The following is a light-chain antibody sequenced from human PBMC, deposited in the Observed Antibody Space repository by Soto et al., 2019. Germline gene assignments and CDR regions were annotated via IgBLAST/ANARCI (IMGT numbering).Light chain of an antibody. Sequence: EIVLTQTPGTLSLSPGERATLSCRASQSVTSSHLAWYQQKPGQAPRLLIYGASTRATGIPARFSGSGSDTDFSITSSRLDPEDFAMYYCLLYFSPDRSTFVTGTKVQIK. CDR2: GAS. CDR1: QSVTSSH. V-gene: IGKV3-20*01. CDR3: LLYFSPDRST. J-gene: IGKJ2*01.